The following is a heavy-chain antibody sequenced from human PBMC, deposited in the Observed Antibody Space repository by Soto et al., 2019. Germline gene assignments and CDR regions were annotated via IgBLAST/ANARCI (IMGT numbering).Heavy chain of an antibody. CDR1: GGTFSSYT. V-gene: IGHV1-69*02. J-gene: IGHJ4*02. D-gene: IGHD6-19*01. CDR2: IIPALDIE. Sequence: QGLLVQSGAEVKKPGSAVKVSCKASGGTFSSYTLSWLRQAPGQGPEWMGRIIPALDIEDYAQKFQGRVTLTADTSTSTAYMELRSLTSDDTAVYYCAAVAGTSASVGYFEFWGQGTLVTVAS. CDR3: AAVAGTSASVGYFEF.